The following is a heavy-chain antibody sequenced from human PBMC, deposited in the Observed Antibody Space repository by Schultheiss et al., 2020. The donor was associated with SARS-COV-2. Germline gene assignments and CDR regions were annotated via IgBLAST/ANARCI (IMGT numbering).Heavy chain of an antibody. V-gene: IGHV3-66*01. CDR1: GFTVSSNY. CDR2: IYSGGST. J-gene: IGHJ4*02. Sequence: GGSLRLSCAASGFTVSSNYMSWVRQAPGKGLEWVSVIYSGGSTYYADSVKGRFTISRDNAKNSLYLQMNSLRAEDTAVYYCARARTEDYWGQGTLVTVSS. D-gene: IGHD1-14*01. CDR3: ARARTEDY.